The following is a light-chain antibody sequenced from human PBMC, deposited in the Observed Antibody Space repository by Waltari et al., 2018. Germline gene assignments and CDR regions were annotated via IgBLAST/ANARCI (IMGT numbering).Light chain of an antibody. CDR1: SSTIGSNP. CDR2: SNN. Sequence: QSVLTQPPSASGTPGQRVTISCSGSSSTIGSNPVNWYQQFPGTAPGLLIYSNNQRPSGVPDRFSGSKSGTSASLAINGLQSEDEADYYCAAWDDSLNGWVFGGGTKLTVL. J-gene: IGLJ3*02. V-gene: IGLV1-44*01. CDR3: AAWDDSLNGWV.